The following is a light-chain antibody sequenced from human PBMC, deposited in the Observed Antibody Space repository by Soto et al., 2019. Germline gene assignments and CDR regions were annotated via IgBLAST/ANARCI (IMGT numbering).Light chain of an antibody. J-gene: IGLJ2*01. Sequence: QSVLTQSPSESATPGQRVTISCSGSGSNIGTHAVNWYQQVPGTAPTLLIFRNHQRPSGVPDRFSGSKSGTSAFLAISRPQSEDEADYYGAAWDDSLRAVVFGGGTKLTVL. CDR3: AAWDDSLRAVV. CDR1: GSNIGTHA. V-gene: IGLV1-44*01. CDR2: RNH.